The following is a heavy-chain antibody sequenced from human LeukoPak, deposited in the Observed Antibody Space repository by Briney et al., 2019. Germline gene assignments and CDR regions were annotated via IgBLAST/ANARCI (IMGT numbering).Heavy chain of an antibody. CDR1: GDRVSSNSAA. CDR2: TYYRSDLYS. Sequence: SQTLSLTCALSGDRVSSNSAAWNWSRQSPSRGLEWLGRTYYRSDLYSDYAVSVKSRITITPDTSKNQFSLQLNSVTPEDTAVYYCAREGSYFDYWGQGTLVTVSS. J-gene: IGHJ4*02. CDR3: AREGSYFDY. V-gene: IGHV6-1*01.